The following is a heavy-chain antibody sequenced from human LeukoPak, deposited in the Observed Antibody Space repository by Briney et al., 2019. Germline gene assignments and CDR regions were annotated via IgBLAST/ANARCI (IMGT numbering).Heavy chain of an antibody. CDR2: IYYSGST. D-gene: IGHD3-22*01. Sequence: SETLSLTCTVSGGSISGFYWSWIRQPPGKGLEWIGYIYYSGSTNYNPSLKSRVTISVDTSRNQFSLKLSSVTAADTAVYYCARVGYYDSSGYYDYWGQGTLVTVSS. CDR1: GGSISGFY. J-gene: IGHJ4*02. CDR3: ARVGYYDSSGYYDY. V-gene: IGHV4-59*01.